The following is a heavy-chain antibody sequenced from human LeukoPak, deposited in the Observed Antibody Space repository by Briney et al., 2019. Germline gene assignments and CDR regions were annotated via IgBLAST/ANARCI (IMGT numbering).Heavy chain of an antibody. D-gene: IGHD6-19*01. CDR1: GFTFSNAY. Sequence: GGSLRLSCAASGFTFSNAYMNWVRQAPGKGLEWVSAISGSGSNTYYADSVKGRFTISRDSSRNTLYLQMNSLRAEDTAVYYCAAVANTGFDYWGQGTLGTVSS. J-gene: IGHJ4*02. CDR3: AAVANTGFDY. CDR2: ISGSGSNT. V-gene: IGHV3-23*01.